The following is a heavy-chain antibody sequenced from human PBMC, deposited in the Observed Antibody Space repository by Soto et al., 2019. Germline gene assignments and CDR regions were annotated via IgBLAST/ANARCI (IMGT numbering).Heavy chain of an antibody. V-gene: IGHV3-23*01. Sequence: GGSLRLSCAASGFTFSSYAMSWARQAPGKGLEWVSSIGVSGGGAYYADSVKGRFTISRDNSRNALYLQMNSLRAEDTAVYYWAKNYFLDAWGKGTLVTVSS. CDR2: IGVSGGGA. J-gene: IGHJ5*02. CDR3: AKNYFLDA. D-gene: IGHD3-10*01. CDR1: GFTFSSYA.